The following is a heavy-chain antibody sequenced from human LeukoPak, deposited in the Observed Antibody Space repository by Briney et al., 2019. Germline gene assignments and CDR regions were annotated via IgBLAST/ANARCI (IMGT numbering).Heavy chain of an antibody. V-gene: IGHV1-8*01. D-gene: IGHD5-18*01. CDR2: VNPNSGNT. Sequence: ASVKVSCKASGYTFTSYDINWVRQVTGQGLEWMGWVNPNSGNTGYAQKFQGRVTMTRNTSISTAYMELSSLRSEDTAVYYCARSGYIYGYLPDYYYYYHMDVWGKGTTVTVSS. J-gene: IGHJ6*03. CDR1: GYTFTSYD. CDR3: ARSGYIYGYLPDYYYYYHMDV.